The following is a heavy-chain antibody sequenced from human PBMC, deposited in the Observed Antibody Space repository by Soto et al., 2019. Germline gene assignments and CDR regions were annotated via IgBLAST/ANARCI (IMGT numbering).Heavy chain of an antibody. D-gene: IGHD1-1*01. CDR2: ISGTSTYI. Sequence: EVQLVESGGGLVKPGGSLRLSCAASGFTFSSYSMSWVRQSPGKGLEWVSSISGTSTYIYYADSVRGRFTISRDNAKNSLYLQMNSRRAEDTAVYYCAIGAPTGTLDYFESWGQGTLVTVSS. J-gene: IGHJ4*02. V-gene: IGHV3-21*01. CDR1: GFTFSSYS. CDR3: AIGAPTGTLDYFES.